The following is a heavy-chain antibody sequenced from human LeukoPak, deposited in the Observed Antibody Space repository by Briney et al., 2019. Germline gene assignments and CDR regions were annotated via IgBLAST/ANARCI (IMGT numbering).Heavy chain of an antibody. V-gene: IGHV4-59*01. CDR2: TYYSGST. J-gene: IGHJ4*02. D-gene: IGHD3-10*01. CDR1: GGSISSYY. Sequence: SETLSLTCTVSGGSISSYYWSWIRQPPGKGLEWIGYTYYSGSTNYNPSLKSRVTISVDTSKNQFSLKLSSVTAADTAVYYCARNRFGDYPDYWGQGTLVTVSS. CDR3: ARNRFGDYPDY.